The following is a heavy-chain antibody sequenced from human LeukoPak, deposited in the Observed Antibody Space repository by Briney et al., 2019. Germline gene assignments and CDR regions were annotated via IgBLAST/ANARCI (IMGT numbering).Heavy chain of an antibody. J-gene: IGHJ4*02. V-gene: IGHV4-61*02. Sequence: PSQTLSLTCTVSGGSISSGSYYWSWIRQPAGKGLEWIGRIYTSGSTNYNPSLKSRVTISVDTSKNQFSLKLSSVTAADTAVYYCAAGGNPSDFDYWGQGTLVTVSS. CDR1: GGSISSGSYY. CDR3: AAGGNPSDFDY. D-gene: IGHD4-23*01. CDR2: IYTSGST.